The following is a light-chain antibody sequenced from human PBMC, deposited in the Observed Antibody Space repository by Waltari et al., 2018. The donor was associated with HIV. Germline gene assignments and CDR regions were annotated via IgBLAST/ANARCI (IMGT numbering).Light chain of an antibody. CDR2: RNN. V-gene: IGLV1-47*01. Sequence: QSVLTQPPSASGTPGQRVTISCSGSSSNIGSNYVYWYQQLPGTTPNLLCYRNNPRPSAVPDRFSGAKTGTSTSLAISGRRSEDEADYYCTAWDDSLSGQLFGGGTKLTVL. CDR3: TAWDDSLSGQL. CDR1: SSNIGSNY. J-gene: IGLJ3*02.